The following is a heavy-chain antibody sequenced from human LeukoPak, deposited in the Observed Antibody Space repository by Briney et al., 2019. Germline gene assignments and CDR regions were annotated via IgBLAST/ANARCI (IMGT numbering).Heavy chain of an antibody. CDR1: GGSISSYF. Sequence: PSETLSLICTVSGGSISSYFWTWIRQPAGKGLEWIGRIYSNGITNYNPSLKSRVTMSIDTSKKEFSLKLSSVTAADTAIYYCASSSNFYYYYMDVWGKGTTVTVSS. J-gene: IGHJ6*03. CDR2: IYSNGIT. V-gene: IGHV4-4*07. CDR3: ASSSNFYYYYMDV.